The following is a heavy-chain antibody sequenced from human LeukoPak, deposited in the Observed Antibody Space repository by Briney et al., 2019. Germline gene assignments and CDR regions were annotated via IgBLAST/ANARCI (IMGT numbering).Heavy chain of an antibody. J-gene: IGHJ3*02. Sequence: KPSETLSLTCTVSGGSISSYYWSWIRQPPGKGLEWIGYIYYSGSTNYNPSLKSRVTISVDTSKNQFSLKLSSVTAADTAVYYCARENYYDSSGYYYVNAFDIWGQGTMVTVSS. CDR3: ARENYYDSSGYYYVNAFDI. CDR2: IYYSGST. V-gene: IGHV4-59*12. CDR1: GGSISSYY. D-gene: IGHD3-22*01.